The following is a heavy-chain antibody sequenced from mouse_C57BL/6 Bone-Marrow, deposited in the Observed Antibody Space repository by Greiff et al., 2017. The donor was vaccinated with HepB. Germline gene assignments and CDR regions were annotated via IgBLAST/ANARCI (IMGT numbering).Heavy chain of an antibody. J-gene: IGHJ4*01. V-gene: IGHV1-58*01. CDR1: GYTFTSYG. CDR3: EREAWMDC. CDR2: IYIGNGYT. Sequence: EVQLQEPGAELVRPGSSVKMSCKTSGYTFTSYGINWVKQRPGQGLEWIGYIYIGNGYTEYNKKFKGKATLTLDTSSSTACMQLSSLTSEDSAIDFCEREAWMDCWGQGTSVTVSS. D-gene: IGHD3-2*02.